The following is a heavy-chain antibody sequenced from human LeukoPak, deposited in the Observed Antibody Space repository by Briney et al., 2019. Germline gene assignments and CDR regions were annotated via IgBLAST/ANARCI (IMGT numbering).Heavy chain of an antibody. J-gene: IGHJ4*02. V-gene: IGHV3-23*01. CDR2: ISRSGVAT. D-gene: IGHD3-22*01. Sequence: PGGSLRLSCAASGFTFTSFAMSWVRQAPGKGLGWVSTISRSGVATYYANSVKGRFTISRDNSKNTVYLQMSSLRAEDTAMYYCAKHSHDGSAPYYEVQLDYWGQGTLVTVSS. CDR3: AKHSHDGSAPYYEVQLDY. CDR1: GFTFTSFA.